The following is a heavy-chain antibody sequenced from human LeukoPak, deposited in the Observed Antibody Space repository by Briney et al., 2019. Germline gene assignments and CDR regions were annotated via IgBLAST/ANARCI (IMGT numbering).Heavy chain of an antibody. J-gene: IGHJ4*02. CDR1: GFTFRDYY. CDR3: ARASQGKPQY. Sequence: GGSLRLSCVASGFTFRDYYMTWIRQAPGKGLEWVSYISHDADTIYYAESVKGRFVISRDNAKSSLYLQMNSLRADDTAVYFCARASQGKPQYWGQGALVIVSS. D-gene: IGHD3-10*01. CDR2: ISHDADTI. V-gene: IGHV3-11*01.